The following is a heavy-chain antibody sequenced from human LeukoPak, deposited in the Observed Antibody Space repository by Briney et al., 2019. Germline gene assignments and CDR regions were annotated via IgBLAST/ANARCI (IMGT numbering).Heavy chain of an antibody. CDR3: ARAKNKARVTIMDSSGYFHFDY. Sequence: SVKVSCKASGGTFSSYAISWVRQAPGQGLEWMGGIIPIFGTANYAQKFQGRVTITTGESTSTAYMELSSLRSEDTAVYYCARAKNKARVTIMDSSGYFHFDYWGQGTLVTVSS. CDR1: GGTFSSYA. J-gene: IGHJ4*02. V-gene: IGHV1-69*05. CDR2: IIPIFGTA. D-gene: IGHD3-22*01.